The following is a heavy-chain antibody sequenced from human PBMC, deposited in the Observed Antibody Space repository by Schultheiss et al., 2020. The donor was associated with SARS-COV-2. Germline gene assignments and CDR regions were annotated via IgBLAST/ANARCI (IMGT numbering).Heavy chain of an antibody. J-gene: IGHJ6*02. V-gene: IGHV1-69*13. CDR1: GGTFSSYG. CDR2: IIPIFGTA. Sequence: SVKVSCKASGGTFSSYGISWVRQAPGQGLEWMGGIIPIFGTANYAQKFQGRVTITADESTSTAYMELSSLRSEDTAVYYCARETAMVPGYYYGMDVWGQGTTVTVSS. D-gene: IGHD5-18*01. CDR3: ARETAMVPGYYYGMDV.